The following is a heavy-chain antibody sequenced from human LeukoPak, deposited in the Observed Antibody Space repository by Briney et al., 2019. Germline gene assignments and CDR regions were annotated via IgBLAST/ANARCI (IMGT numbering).Heavy chain of an antibody. CDR3: ARSMIVVVAIDY. CDR1: GFTFSSYS. Sequence: GGSLRLSCAASGFTFSSYSMNWVRQALGKGLEWVSSISSSSSYIYYADSVKGRFTISRDNAKNSLYLQMNSLRAEDTAVYYCARSMIVVVAIDYWGQGTLVTVSS. CDR2: ISSSSSYI. D-gene: IGHD3-22*01. J-gene: IGHJ4*02. V-gene: IGHV3-21*01.